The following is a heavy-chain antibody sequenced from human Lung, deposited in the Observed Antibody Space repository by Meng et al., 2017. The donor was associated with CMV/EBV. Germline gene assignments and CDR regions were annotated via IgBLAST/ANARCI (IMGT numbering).Heavy chain of an antibody. D-gene: IGHD6-13*01. J-gene: IGHJ6*02. Sequence: GGSLRLXCVASGFIFSNYGMHWVRQAPGKGLEWVAFISYDGSNKYYADSVKGRFTISRDNSKNTLYLQMNSLRAEDTAVYYCARDADSSSFSPESARGYYFIGMDVWGQGXTVTVSS. CDR2: ISYDGSNK. CDR1: GFIFSNYG. CDR3: ARDADSSSFSPESARGYYFIGMDV. V-gene: IGHV3-30*19.